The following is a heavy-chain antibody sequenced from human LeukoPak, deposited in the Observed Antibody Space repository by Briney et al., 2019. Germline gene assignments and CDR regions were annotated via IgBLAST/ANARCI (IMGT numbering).Heavy chain of an antibody. CDR2: INPNSGGT. CDR1: GYTFTGYY. D-gene: IGHD6-6*01. Sequence: ASVKVSCKDSGYTFTGYYMHWVRQAPGQGLEWMGWINPNSGGTNYAQKFQGRVTMTRDTSISTAYMELSRLRSDDTAVYYCASAIRAARTYYFDYWGQGTLVTVSS. V-gene: IGHV1-2*02. CDR3: ASAIRAARTYYFDY. J-gene: IGHJ4*02.